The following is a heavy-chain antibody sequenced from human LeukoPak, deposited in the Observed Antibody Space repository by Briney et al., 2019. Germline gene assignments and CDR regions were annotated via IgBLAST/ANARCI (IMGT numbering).Heavy chain of an antibody. CDR2: IWYDGSNK. CDR3: AKDHEQWLGQDYFDY. J-gene: IGHJ4*02. V-gene: IGHV3-33*06. CDR1: GFTFSSYG. D-gene: IGHD6-19*01. Sequence: GRSLRLSCAASGFTFSSYGMHWVRQAPGKGLEWVAGIWYDGSNKYYADSVKGRFTISRDNSKNTLYLQMNSLRAEDTAVYYCAKDHEQWLGQDYFDYWGQGTLVTVSS.